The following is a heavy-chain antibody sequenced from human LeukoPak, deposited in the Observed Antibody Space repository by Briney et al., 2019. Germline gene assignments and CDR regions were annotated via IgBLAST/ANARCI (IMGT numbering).Heavy chain of an antibody. V-gene: IGHV3-23*01. D-gene: IGHD6-19*01. CDR2: ISGSGGST. J-gene: IGHJ4*02. Sequence: TGGSLRLSCAASGFTFSSYGMHWVRQAPGKGLEWVSAISGSGGSTYYADSVKGRFTISRDNSKNTLYLQMHSLRAEDTAVYYCARDLSGWFYFDYWGQGTLVTVSS. CDR1: GFTFSSYG. CDR3: ARDLSGWFYFDY.